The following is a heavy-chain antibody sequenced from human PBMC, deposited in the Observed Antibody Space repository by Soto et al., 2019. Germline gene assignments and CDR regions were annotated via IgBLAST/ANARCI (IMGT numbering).Heavy chain of an antibody. V-gene: IGHV1-8*01. Sequence: ASVKVSCKGSGYTFTSYDVNWVRQATGQGLEWMGWMNPNSGNTGYAQKFQGRVTMTRNTSISTAYMELSSLRSEDTAVYYCARGWMGGFYFDYWGQGALVTVSS. CDR2: MNPNSGNT. CDR1: GYTFTSYD. J-gene: IGHJ4*02. CDR3: ARGWMGGFYFDY. D-gene: IGHD3-16*01.